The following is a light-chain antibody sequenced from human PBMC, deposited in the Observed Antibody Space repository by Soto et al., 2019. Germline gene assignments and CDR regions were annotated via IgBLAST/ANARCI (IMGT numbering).Light chain of an antibody. CDR2: SNS. J-gene: IGLJ2*01. CDR3: QSYDSSLSGHVV. CDR1: SSNIGAGYD. Sequence: QLVLTQPPSVSGAPGQRVTISCTGSSSNIGAGYDVHWYQQLPGTAPKLLIYSNSNRPSGVPERFSGSKSGTSASLAITGLQAEDEADYYCQSYDSSLSGHVVFGGGTKVTVL. V-gene: IGLV1-40*01.